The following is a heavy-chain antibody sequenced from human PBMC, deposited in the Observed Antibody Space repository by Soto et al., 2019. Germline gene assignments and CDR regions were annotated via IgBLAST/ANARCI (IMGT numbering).Heavy chain of an antibody. V-gene: IGHV3-30*18. CDR2: ISFDGTNE. D-gene: IGHD2-2*01. Sequence: PGGSLRLSCAASGFTFSSYGMHWVRQAPGKGLEWVAVISFDGTNEDHADSVKGRFTISRDNSKNTLYLQMNSLRADDTAVYYCAKSRDYYYDMNVWGQGTTVTVS. J-gene: IGHJ6*02. CDR3: AKSRDYYYDMNV. CDR1: GFTFSSYG.